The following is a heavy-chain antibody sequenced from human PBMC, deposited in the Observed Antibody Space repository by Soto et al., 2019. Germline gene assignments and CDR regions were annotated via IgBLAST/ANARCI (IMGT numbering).Heavy chain of an antibody. J-gene: IGHJ6*03. Sequence: GGSLRLSCATSGFILSSYGMHWVRQAPGKGLEWVADIWYDGTNKHYADSVKGRFTISRDNSKNTLYLQMNSLRAEDTAVYYCARDNYGDYVVTGHYYMDVWGKGTTVTVSS. CDR1: GFILSSYG. V-gene: IGHV3-33*01. CDR3: ARDNYGDYVVTGHYYMDV. CDR2: IWYDGTNK. D-gene: IGHD4-17*01.